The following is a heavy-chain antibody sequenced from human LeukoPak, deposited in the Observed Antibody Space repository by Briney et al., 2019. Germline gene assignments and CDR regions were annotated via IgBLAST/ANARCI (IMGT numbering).Heavy chain of an antibody. CDR2: ISGSGGST. CDR1: GFTFSSYV. D-gene: IGHD3-3*01. Sequence: GGSLRLSCAASGFTFSSYVMSWVRQAPGKGLEWVSDISGSGGSTYYADSVKGRFTISRDNSKNTLYLEMNSLRAEDTAAYFCTKDVGDVFWDYWGQGTLVTVSS. CDR3: TKDVGDVFWDY. V-gene: IGHV3-23*01. J-gene: IGHJ4*02.